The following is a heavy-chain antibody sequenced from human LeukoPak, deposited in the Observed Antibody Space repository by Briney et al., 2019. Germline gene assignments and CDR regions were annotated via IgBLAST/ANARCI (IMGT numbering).Heavy chain of an antibody. CDR3: ARCDGYNHNCFDY. CDR2: ISAYNGNT. V-gene: IGHV1-18*01. CDR1: VYTFTSYG. D-gene: IGHD5-24*01. J-gene: IGHJ4*02. Sequence: SVTVSCKASVYTFTSYGSSWVRQAPGQGIELMGWISAYNGNTNYAHKLQGRVTMTTDTSTSTAYMELRSLRSGDTAVYYCARCDGYNHNCFDYWGQGTLVTVSS.